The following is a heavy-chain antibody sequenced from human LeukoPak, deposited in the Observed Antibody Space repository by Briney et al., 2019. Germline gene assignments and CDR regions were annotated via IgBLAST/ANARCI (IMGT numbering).Heavy chain of an antibody. D-gene: IGHD3-10*01. Sequence: SETLSLTCAVSGTSISLSNWWTWVRQPPGKGLEWVGEIYHSGTTNYNPSLKSRVTISLDKSRNQFSLNLNSVSAADTAVYCARSYFGSGTFNGFDYWGQGTLVTVSS. CDR2: IYHSGTT. CDR3: RSYFGSGTFNGFDY. J-gene: IGHJ4*02. CDR1: GTSISLSNW. V-gene: IGHV4-4*02.